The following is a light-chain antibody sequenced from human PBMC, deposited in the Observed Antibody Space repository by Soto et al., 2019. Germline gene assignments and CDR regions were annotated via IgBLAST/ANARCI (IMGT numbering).Light chain of an antibody. CDR3: QQYET. CDR2: GAS. CDR1: QTVSSSY. J-gene: IGKJ2*01. Sequence: EIALTQSPGTLSLSPGERATLSCRASQTVSSSYLAWYQQKPGQPPRLLIYGASSRATGIPDRFSGSGSGTDFTLTISRLEPEDFAVYYCQQYETFGQGTKLEI. V-gene: IGKV3-20*01.